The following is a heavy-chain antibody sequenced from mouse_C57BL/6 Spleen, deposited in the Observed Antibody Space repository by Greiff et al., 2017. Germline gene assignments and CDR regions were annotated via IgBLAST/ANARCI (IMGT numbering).Heavy chain of an antibody. CDR3: ARGRFYYFDY. CDR1: GYTFTSYW. V-gene: IGHV1-69*01. CDR2: IDPSGSYT. J-gene: IGHJ2*01. Sequence: VQLQQPGAELVMPGASVKLSCKASGYTFTSYWMHWVKQRPGQGLEWIGEIDPSGSYTNYSQKFKGKSTLTVDKSSSTAYMQLSSLTSEDSAVYYCARGRFYYFDYWGQGTTLTVSS.